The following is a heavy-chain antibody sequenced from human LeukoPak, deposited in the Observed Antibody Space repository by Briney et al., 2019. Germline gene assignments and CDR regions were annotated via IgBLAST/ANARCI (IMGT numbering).Heavy chain of an antibody. D-gene: IGHD3-3*01. Sequence: GGSLRLSCAASGFTFSRYWMSWVRQAPGKGLEWVTNIKEDGSQKYYVDSVKGRFTISRDNAQNSLYLQMNSLRAEDTALYYCARDPNPYYDFWSGSLDYWGQGTLVTVSS. CDR2: IKEDGSQK. CDR1: GFTFSRYW. V-gene: IGHV3-7*01. J-gene: IGHJ4*02. CDR3: ARDPNPYYDFWSGSLDY.